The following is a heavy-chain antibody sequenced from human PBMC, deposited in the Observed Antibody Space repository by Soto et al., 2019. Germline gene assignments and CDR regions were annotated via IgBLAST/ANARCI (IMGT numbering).Heavy chain of an antibody. J-gene: IGHJ3*02. CDR1: GYTLTELS. D-gene: IGHD3-16*02. V-gene: IGHV1-24*01. CDR3: ATMGEVWGSYRHYGAFDI. CDR2: FDPEDGET. Sequence: ASVKVSCKVSGYTLTELSMHWVRQAPGKGLEWMGGFDPEDGETIYAQKFQGRVTMTEDTSTDTAYMELSSLRSEDTAVYYCATMGEVWGSYRHYGAFDIWGQGTMVTVSS.